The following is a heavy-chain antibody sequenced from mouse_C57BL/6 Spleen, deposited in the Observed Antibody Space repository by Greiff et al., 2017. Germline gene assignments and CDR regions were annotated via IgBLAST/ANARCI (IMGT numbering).Heavy chain of an antibody. D-gene: IGHD4-1*01. Sequence: QVQLQQPGTELVKPGASVKLSCKASGYTFTSYWMHWVKQRPGQGLEWIGNINPSNSGPNYNEQFKSKATLTVDKSSSTAYMQPSSLQSEDSAVDYCARLKRGRDYCDYWGQGTTLTVSS. CDR2: INPSNSGP. CDR3: ARLKRGRDYCDY. V-gene: IGHV1-53*01. J-gene: IGHJ2*01. CDR1: GYTFTSYW.